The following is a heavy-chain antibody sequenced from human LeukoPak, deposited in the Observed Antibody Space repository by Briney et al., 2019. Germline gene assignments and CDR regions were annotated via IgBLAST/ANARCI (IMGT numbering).Heavy chain of an antibody. CDR1: GFTFSSYW. J-gene: IGHJ6*02. Sequence: GSLRLSCAASGFTFSSYWMHWVRQAPGKGLVWVSRINMDGSSITYADSVKGRFTISRDNAKNTLYLQMNSLRAEDTAVYHCTRGNYYAMDVWGQGTTVTASS. V-gene: IGHV3-74*01. CDR3: TRGNYYAMDV. CDR2: INMDGSSI.